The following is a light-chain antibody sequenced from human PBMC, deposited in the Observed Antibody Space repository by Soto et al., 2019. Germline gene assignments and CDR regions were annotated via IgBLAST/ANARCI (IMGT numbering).Light chain of an antibody. CDR2: VAS. CDR3: QPSASTPQT. CDR1: QSVGTY. V-gene: IGKV1-39*01. J-gene: IGKJ4*01. Sequence: DIQMTQSPSSLSASVGDRVTITCRASQSVGTYVSWYQQKEGKAPKLLINVASTLQSGVASTFSGSGSGTDFTLAISSLQPEDFATYYCQPSASTPQTFGGGTRVEIK.